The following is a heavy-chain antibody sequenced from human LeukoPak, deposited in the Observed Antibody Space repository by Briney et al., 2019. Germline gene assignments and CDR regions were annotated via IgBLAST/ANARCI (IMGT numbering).Heavy chain of an antibody. V-gene: IGHV3-48*04. CDR1: GFTFSSYS. CDR2: ISSSSSTI. D-gene: IGHD3-22*01. Sequence: GGSLRLSCAASGFTFSSYSMNWVRQAPGKGLEWVSYISSSSSTIYYADSVKGRFTTSRDNAKNSLYLQMNSLRAEDTAVYYCARDFSYDSSGYLVRYFDYWGQGTLVTVSS. CDR3: ARDFSYDSSGYLVRYFDY. J-gene: IGHJ4*02.